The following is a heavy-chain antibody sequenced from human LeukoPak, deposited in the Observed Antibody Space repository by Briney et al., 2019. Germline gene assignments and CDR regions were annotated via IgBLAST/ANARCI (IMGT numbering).Heavy chain of an antibody. CDR1: GYTFTGYY. D-gene: IGHD6-19*01. CDR3: AVHLAVAGTSGAFDI. CDR2: INPNSGGT. V-gene: IGHV1-2*02. Sequence: GASVKVSCKASGYTFTGYYMHWVRQAPGQGLEWMGWINPNSGGTNYAQKFQGRVTMTRDTSISTAYMELSRLRSDDTAVYYCAVHLAVAGTSGAFDIWGQGTMVTVSS. J-gene: IGHJ3*02.